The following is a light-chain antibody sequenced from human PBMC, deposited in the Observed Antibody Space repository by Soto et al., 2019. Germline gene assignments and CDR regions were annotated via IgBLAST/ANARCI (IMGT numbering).Light chain of an antibody. CDR3: QQNYSPPPIT. V-gene: IGKV1-39*01. J-gene: IGKJ5*01. Sequence: DIQMTQSPSSLSASVGYRFTITCRASQSIANYLNWYQQKPGKAPKLLIYAASTLQSGVPSKFSGSGFGTDFTLTISSLQTEDFATYYCQQNYSPPPITFGQGTQREIK. CDR1: QSIANY. CDR2: AAS.